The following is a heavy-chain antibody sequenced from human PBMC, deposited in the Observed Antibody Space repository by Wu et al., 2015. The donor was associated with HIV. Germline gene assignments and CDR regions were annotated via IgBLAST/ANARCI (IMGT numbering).Heavy chain of an antibody. CDR2: INPLFGTT. J-gene: IGHJ6*02. V-gene: IGHV1-69*05. Sequence: QVHLMQFGAEVKKPGSSVQVTCKASGDGFTSYAISWVRQAPGQGLEWMGGINPLFGTTRHAQKFQDRIAITTDEAKTIVYLEIDSLRSDDTAVYYCARNTDSVATSLYSLGVWGQGTTVTVSS. D-gene: IGHD6-19*01. CDR1: GDGFTSYA. CDR3: ARNTDSVATSLYSLGV.